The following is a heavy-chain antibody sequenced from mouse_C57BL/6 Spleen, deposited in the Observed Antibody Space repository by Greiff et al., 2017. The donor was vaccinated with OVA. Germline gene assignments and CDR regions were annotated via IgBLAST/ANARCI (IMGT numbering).Heavy chain of an antibody. CDR1: GYTFTSYW. J-gene: IGHJ2*01. D-gene: IGHD3-1*01. V-gene: IGHV1-55*01. CDR2: IYPGSGST. CDR3: ARSGGFDC. Sequence: QVQLQQPGAELVKPGASVKMSCKASGYTFTSYWITWVKQRPGQGLEWIGDIYPGSGSTNYNEKFKRKATLTVDTSSSTAYMQRSSLASEESAVYYCARSGGFDCWGQGTTLTVSS.